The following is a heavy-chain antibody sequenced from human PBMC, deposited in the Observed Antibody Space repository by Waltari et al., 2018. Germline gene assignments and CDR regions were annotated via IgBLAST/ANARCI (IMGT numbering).Heavy chain of an antibody. D-gene: IGHD5-12*01. Sequence: QVQLVQSGPEVKKPGSSVKVSCKSSGGPFSSVGLHWLRQAPGQGLEWMGKIIPMPGITDYEQKVQGRLRITADRSTTTGYMELRSLGTEDTAIYYCARRVSTKGAFEVWGRGTLVTVSP. CDR1: GGPFSSVG. CDR3: ARRVSTKGAFEV. CDR2: IIPMPGIT. J-gene: IGHJ3*01. V-gene: IGHV1-69*02.